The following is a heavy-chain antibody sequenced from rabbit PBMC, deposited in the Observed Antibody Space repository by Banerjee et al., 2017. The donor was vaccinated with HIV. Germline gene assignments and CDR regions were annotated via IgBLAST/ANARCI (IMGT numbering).Heavy chain of an antibody. Sequence: QEQLVESGGGLVKPGASLTLTCTASGIDFSSYYYMCWVRQAPGKGLEWIASIYAGGSDTTYYASWAKGRFTVSKTSSTTVTLQMTSLTPSDTATYFCASQGRVSGSTYYTGFNLWGPGTLVTVS. V-gene: IGHV1S45*01. CDR3: ASQGRVSGSTYYTGFNL. CDR1: GIDFSSYYY. D-gene: IGHD8-1*01. J-gene: IGHJ4*01. CDR2: IYAGGSDTT.